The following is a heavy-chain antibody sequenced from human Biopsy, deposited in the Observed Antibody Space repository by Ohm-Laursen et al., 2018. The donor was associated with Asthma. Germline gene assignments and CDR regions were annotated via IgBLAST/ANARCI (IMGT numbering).Heavy chain of an antibody. D-gene: IGHD2-2*01. Sequence: GSLRLSCAAPGFTFGDYWMSWVRQVPGKGLEWVANIKHGGSEKNHVDSLKGRFTISRDNAKNSLYLQMNSLRTEDTGVYYCAKTLHNTSGQEVGGMDVWGQGTTVTVSS. CDR3: AKTLHNTSGQEVGGMDV. CDR2: IKHGGSEK. CDR1: GFTFGDYW. J-gene: IGHJ6*02. V-gene: IGHV3-7*01.